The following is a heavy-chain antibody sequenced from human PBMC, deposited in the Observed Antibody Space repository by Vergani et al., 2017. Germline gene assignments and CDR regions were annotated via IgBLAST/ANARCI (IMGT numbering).Heavy chain of an antibody. Sequence: EVQLVESGGGLIQPGGSLRLSCAASGFTVSSNYMSWVRQAPGKGLEWVSVIYSGGSTYYADSVKGRFTISSDNSKNTLYLQMNSLSAEDTAVYYCAREGPGLPGYFDYWGQGTLVTVSS. J-gene: IGHJ4*02. CDR2: IYSGGST. V-gene: IGHV3-53*01. D-gene: IGHD2-15*01. CDR1: GFTVSSNY. CDR3: AREGPGLPGYFDY.